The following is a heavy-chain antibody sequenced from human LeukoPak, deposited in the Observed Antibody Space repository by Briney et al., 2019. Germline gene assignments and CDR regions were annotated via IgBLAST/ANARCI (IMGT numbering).Heavy chain of an antibody. J-gene: IGHJ6*03. CDR1: GFTFSSYW. Sequence: GGSLRLSCAASGFTFSSYWMSWVRQAPGKGLGWVSGISWNSGEIGYADSVKGRFTIFRDNAKNSLYLQMNSLRAEDTALYYCAKGGIHRGYYYYYMDVWGKGTTVTISS. V-gene: IGHV3-9*01. CDR2: ISWNSGEI. CDR3: AKGGIHRGYYYYYMDV. D-gene: IGHD6-13*01.